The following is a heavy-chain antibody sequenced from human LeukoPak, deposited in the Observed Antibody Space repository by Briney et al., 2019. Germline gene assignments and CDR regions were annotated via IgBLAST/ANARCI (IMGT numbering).Heavy chain of an antibody. CDR3: ARRSRQWLTNWFDP. V-gene: IGHV4-34*01. Sequence: SETLSLTCTVSGGSISSYYWSWIRQPPGKGLEWIGEINHSGSTNYNPSLKSRVTISVDTSKNQFSLKLSSVTAADTAVYYCARRSRQWLTNWFDPWGQGTLVTVSS. J-gene: IGHJ5*02. D-gene: IGHD6-19*01. CDR2: INHSGST. CDR1: GGSISSYY.